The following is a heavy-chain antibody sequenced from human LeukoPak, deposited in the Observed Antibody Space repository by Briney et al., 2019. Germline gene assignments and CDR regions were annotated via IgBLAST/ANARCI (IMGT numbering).Heavy chain of an antibody. CDR3: ATYHDTTGYFKEAFEM. D-gene: IGHD3-22*01. J-gene: IGHJ3*02. CDR1: GLRFSSYS. Sequence: PGGSLRLSCSTSGLRFSSYSFNWVRQAPGKGLEWVAYISTTSETIYYGDSVKGRFNISRDNARNLLYLQMKNLRAEDTAVYFCATYHDTTGYFKEAFEMWGKGTLVTVSS. CDR2: ISTTSETI. V-gene: IGHV3-48*04.